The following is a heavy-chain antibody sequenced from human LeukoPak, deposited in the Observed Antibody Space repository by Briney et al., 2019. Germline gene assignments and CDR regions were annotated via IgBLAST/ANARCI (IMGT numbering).Heavy chain of an antibody. V-gene: IGHV3-23*01. Sequence: GGSLRLSCAASGLSFSSSAMSWVRQAPGKGLEWVSAISGSSGSTYYADSVKGRFTISRDNSKNTLYLQMNSLRADDTAIYYCASGRGYYDYWGQGTLVTVSS. J-gene: IGHJ4*02. CDR1: GLSFSSSA. CDR2: ISGSSGST. D-gene: IGHD3-22*01. CDR3: ASGRGYYDY.